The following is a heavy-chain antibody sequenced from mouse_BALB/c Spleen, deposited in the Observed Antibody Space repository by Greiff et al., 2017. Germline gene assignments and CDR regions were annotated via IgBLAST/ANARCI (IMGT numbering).Heavy chain of an antibody. CDR1: GYTFTDYN. D-gene: IGHD2-14*01. CDR3: ARRDRIYAMDY. CDR2: IYPYNGGT. Sequence: VQLQQSGPELVKPGASVKISCKASGYTFTDYNMHWVKQSHGKSLEWIGYIYPYNGGTGYNQKFKSKATLTVDNSSSTAYMELRSLTSEDSAVYYCARRDRIYAMDYWGQGTSVTVSS. J-gene: IGHJ4*01. V-gene: IGHV1S29*02.